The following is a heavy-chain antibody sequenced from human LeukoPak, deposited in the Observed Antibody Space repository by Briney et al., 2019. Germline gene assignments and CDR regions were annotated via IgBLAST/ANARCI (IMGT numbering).Heavy chain of an antibody. J-gene: IGHJ4*02. CDR1: EFSVGSNY. V-gene: IGHV3-66*01. Sequence: PGGSLRLSCAASEFSVGSNYMTWVRQAPGKGLEWVSLIYSGGSTYYADSVKGRFTISRDNSKNTLYLQMNSLIAEHTAVYYCARGLSGYHNTGGQGPLVTVSS. CDR2: IYSGGST. CDR3: ARGLSGYHNT. D-gene: IGHD5-12*01.